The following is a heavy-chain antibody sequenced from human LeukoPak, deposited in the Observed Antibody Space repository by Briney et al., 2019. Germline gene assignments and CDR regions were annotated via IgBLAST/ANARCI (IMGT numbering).Heavy chain of an antibody. D-gene: IGHD4-17*01. CDR1: GFTFSSYW. J-gene: IGHJ4*02. V-gene: IGHV3-7*01. Sequence: GGSLRLSCAASGFTFSSYWMSWVRQAPGKGLEWVANIKEDGSEKYYVDSVKGRFTISRDNAKNSLYLQMNSLRAEDTAVYYCARYPTYDDYSGIDYWGQGTLVTVSS. CDR2: IKEDGSEK. CDR3: ARYPTYDDYSGIDY.